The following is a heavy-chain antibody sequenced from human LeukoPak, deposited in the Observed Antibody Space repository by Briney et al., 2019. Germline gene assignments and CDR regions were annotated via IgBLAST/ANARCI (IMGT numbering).Heavy chain of an antibody. V-gene: IGHV3-30*02. CDR2: IRYDGRNK. CDR1: GLTFSSYG. D-gene: IGHD6-19*01. CDR3: ARDPGGIAVAGRDY. Sequence: GGSLRLSCAASGLTFSSYGMHWVRQAPGKGLEWVAFIRYDGRNKYYADSVKGRFTISRDNSKNTLYLQMNTLRADDTAVYYCARDPGGIAVAGRDYWGQGTLVTVSS. J-gene: IGHJ4*02.